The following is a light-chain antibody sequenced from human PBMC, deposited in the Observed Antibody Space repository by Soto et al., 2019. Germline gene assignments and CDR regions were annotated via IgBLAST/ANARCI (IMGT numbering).Light chain of an antibody. CDR1: QSVSSSY. Sequence: EIVLTQSPGTLSLSPGERATLSCRASQSVSSSYLAWYQQKPGQAPRLLIYGASSRATGIPDRFSGSGSGTDFTLTIGRLEPEDFAVYYCQQYDSSPPYTFGQGTRLEIK. J-gene: IGKJ2*01. V-gene: IGKV3-20*01. CDR3: QQYDSSPPYT. CDR2: GAS.